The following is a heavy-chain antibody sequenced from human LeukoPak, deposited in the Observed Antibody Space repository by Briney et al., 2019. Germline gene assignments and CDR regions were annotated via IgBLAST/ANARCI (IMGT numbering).Heavy chain of an antibody. CDR2: LSGSGAGT. D-gene: IGHD3-3*01. J-gene: IGHJ4*02. CDR3: AKAELGVDTFFDY. Sequence: GGSLRLSCAASGFTFSDYALGWVRQAPGRGLEWVATLSGSGAGTYYSDSVQGRFTISRDNSKRTLFLQMNSLRAEDTAFYYCAKAELGVDTFFDYWGQGTLVTISS. V-gene: IGHV3-23*01. CDR1: GFTFSDYA.